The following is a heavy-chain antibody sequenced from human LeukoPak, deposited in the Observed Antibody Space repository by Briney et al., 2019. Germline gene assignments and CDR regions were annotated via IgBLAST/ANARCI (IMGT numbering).Heavy chain of an antibody. CDR1: GYSFPSYW. D-gene: IGHD3-10*01. CDR2: INPSDSNT. CDR3: ARRFDGSGSYYPFDY. Sequence: GESLRISCKGSGYSFPSYWISWVRQMPGKGLEWMGRINPSDSNTTYSPSVQGHVTISADKSISTAYLQWSSLKASDTAMYYCARRFDGSGSYYPFDYWGQGTLVTAS. V-gene: IGHV5-10-1*01. J-gene: IGHJ4*02.